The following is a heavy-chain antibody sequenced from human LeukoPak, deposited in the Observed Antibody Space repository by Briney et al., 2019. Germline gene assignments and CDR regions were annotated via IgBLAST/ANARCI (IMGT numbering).Heavy chain of an antibody. CDR2: MYYSGST. V-gene: IGHV4-30-4*01. J-gene: IGHJ5*02. D-gene: IGHD3-22*01. Sequence: SETLSLTCTVSGDSISSGDSYWSWIRQPPGKGLEWIAYMYYSGSTYYNPSLKSRVTMSADTSKNQLSLKLSSVTAADTAVYYCARPYYYDSRIDPWGQGILVTVSS. CDR1: GDSISSGDSY. CDR3: ARPYYYDSRIDP.